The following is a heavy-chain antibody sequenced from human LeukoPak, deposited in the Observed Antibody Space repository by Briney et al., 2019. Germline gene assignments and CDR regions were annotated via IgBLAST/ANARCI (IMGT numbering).Heavy chain of an antibody. CDR2: IWYDGSNK. CDR3: SRDYLYYYDTGGLDY. J-gene: IGHJ4*02. Sequence: VGSLRLSCAASGFTFSSYGMHWVRQAPGKGLEWVAVIWYDGSNKYYADSVKGRFTISRDNSKNTLYLQMNSLRAEDTAVYYCSRDYLYYYDTGGLDYWGQGTLVTVSS. V-gene: IGHV3-33*01. D-gene: IGHD3-22*01. CDR1: GFTFSSYG.